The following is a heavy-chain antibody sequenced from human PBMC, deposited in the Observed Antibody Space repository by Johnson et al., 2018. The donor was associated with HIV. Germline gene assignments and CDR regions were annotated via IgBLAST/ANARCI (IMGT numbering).Heavy chain of an antibody. J-gene: IGHJ3*02. CDR3: AKTEDAFDI. CDR1: GFTVSSNY. V-gene: IGHV3-53*01. Sequence: VQPVESGGGLTQPGGSLRLPCAASGFTVSSNYMSWVRQAPGQGLERASVIYSGGSPYYAEPVKGRFTISRDNSKHTLYLQMNSLRAEYTTVYYCAKTEDAFDIWGQGTMVTVSS. CDR2: IYSGGSP.